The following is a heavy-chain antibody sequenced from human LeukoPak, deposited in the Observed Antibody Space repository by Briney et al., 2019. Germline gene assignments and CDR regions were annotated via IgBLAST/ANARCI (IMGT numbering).Heavy chain of an antibody. CDR2: ISSSSSTI. Sequence: GGSLRLSCAASGFTFSSYSMNWVRQAPGKGLEWVSYISSSSSTIYYADSVKGRFTISRDNAKNSLYLQMNSLRAEDTAVYYCAGEGGYCSGGSCYWDDYWGQGTLVTVSS. J-gene: IGHJ4*02. D-gene: IGHD2-15*01. CDR3: AGEGGYCSGGSCYWDDY. V-gene: IGHV3-48*01. CDR1: GFTFSSYS.